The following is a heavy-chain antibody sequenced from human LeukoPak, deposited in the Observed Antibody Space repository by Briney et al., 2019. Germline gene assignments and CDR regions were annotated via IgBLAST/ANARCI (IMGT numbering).Heavy chain of an antibody. J-gene: IGHJ4*02. CDR1: TFTFSSYN. CDR2: ISSSGTYI. Sequence: GGSLRLSCAASTFTFSSYNMNWVRQAPGKGLEWVSSISSSGTYIYYRDSVKGRFTISRDNAENSLYLEMNSLRAEDTAVYYCAKGSYSSPSYFDYWGQGTLVTVSS. CDR3: AKGSYSSPSYFDY. V-gene: IGHV3-21*04. D-gene: IGHD6-6*01.